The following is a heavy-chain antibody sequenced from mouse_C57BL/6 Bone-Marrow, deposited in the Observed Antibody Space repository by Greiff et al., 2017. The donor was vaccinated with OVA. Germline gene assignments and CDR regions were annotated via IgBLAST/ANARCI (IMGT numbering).Heavy chain of an antibody. CDR3: ARDDRGYLFAY. CDR1: GFTFSDFY. D-gene: IGHD2-3*01. CDR2: SRNKANDYTT. V-gene: IGHV7-1*01. J-gene: IGHJ3*01. Sequence: EVKVVESGGGLVQSGRSLRLSCATSGFTFSDFYMEWVRQAPGKGLEWIAASRNKANDYTTEYSASGKGRFIVSRDTSQSILYLQMNTLSAEDTAVDYCARDDRGYLFAYWGQGTLVTVSA.